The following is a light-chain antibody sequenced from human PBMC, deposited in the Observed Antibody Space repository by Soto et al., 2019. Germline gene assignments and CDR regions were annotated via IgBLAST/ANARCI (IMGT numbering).Light chain of an antibody. CDR1: QGISSY. CDR3: QQYYSYPYT. J-gene: IGKJ2*01. CDR2: AAS. V-gene: IGKV1-8*01. Sequence: IEMTQSPSSFSASTGDRVTITCRASQGISSYLAWYQQKPGKAPKLLIYAASTLQSGVPSRFSGSGSGTDFTLTISCLQSEDFATYYCQQYYSYPYTFGQGTKLEIK.